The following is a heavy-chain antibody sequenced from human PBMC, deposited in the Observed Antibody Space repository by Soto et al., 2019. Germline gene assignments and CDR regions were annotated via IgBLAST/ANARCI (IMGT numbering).Heavy chain of an antibody. V-gene: IGHV3-30-3*01. Sequence: GGSLRLSCAASGFTFSSYAMHWVRQAPGKGLEWVAVISYDGSNKYYADSVKGRFTISRDNSKNTLYLQMNSLRAEDTAVYYCARGPVYYYDSSGYYTEYFQHWGQGTLVTVSS. CDR2: ISYDGSNK. CDR1: GFTFSSYA. D-gene: IGHD3-22*01. CDR3: ARGPVYYYDSSGYYTEYFQH. J-gene: IGHJ1*01.